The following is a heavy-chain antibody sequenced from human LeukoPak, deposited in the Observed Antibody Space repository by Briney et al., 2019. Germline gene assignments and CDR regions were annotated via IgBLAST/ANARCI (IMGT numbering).Heavy chain of an antibody. CDR3: ARDQSSTSPYYGMDV. V-gene: IGHV4-59*01. CDR1: GGSISSYC. CDR2: IYYSGST. D-gene: IGHD2-2*01. Sequence: PSETLSLTCTVSGGSISSYCWSWIRQPPGKGLEWIGNIYYSGSTNYNPSLKSRVTISVDTSKNQLSLKLSSVTAADTAVYYCARDQSSTSPYYGMDVWGQGTTVTVSS. J-gene: IGHJ6*02.